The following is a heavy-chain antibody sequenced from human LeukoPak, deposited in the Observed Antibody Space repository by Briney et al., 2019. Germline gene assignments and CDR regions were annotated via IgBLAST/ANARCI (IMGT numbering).Heavy chain of an antibody. V-gene: IGHV1-18*01. CDR3: ARDDTPLDYYDSSGYLDY. J-gene: IGHJ4*02. CDR1: GYTFTSYG. D-gene: IGHD3-22*01. CDR2: ISAYNGNT. Sequence: GASVKVPCKASGYTFTSYGISWVRQAPGQGLEWMGWISAYNGNTNYAQKLQGRVIMTTDTSTSTAYMELRSLRSDDTAVYYCARDDTPLDYYDSSGYLDYWGQGTLVTVSS.